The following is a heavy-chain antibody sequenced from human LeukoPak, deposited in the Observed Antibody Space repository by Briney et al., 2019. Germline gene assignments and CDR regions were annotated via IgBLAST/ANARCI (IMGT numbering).Heavy chain of an antibody. V-gene: IGHV3-74*01. Sequence: GGSLRLSCAASGFTYGNYLMHWVRQAPGKGLVWVSRISPDGRSTNYADFVKGRFTVSRDNAMNTVYLQMNSLRTEDTAVYYCVREASGGHYVIDYWGQGTLVTVSS. CDR2: ISPDGRST. J-gene: IGHJ4*02. D-gene: IGHD1-26*01. CDR1: GFTYGNYL. CDR3: VREASGGHYVIDY.